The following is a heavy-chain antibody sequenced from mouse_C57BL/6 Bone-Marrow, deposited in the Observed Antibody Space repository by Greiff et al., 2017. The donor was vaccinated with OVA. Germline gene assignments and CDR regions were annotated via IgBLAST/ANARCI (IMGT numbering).Heavy chain of an antibody. Sequence: QVQLQQSGAELVRPGTSVKVSCKASGYAFTNYLIEWVKQRPGQGLEWIGVINPGSGGTNYNEKFKGKTTLTTDKSSSTAYLHLSNLTSEDSAVYFCARGSGYSFAYWGQGTLVTVSA. CDR3: ARGSGYSFAY. D-gene: IGHD3-2*02. V-gene: IGHV1-54*01. CDR2: INPGSGGT. CDR1: GYAFTNYL. J-gene: IGHJ3*01.